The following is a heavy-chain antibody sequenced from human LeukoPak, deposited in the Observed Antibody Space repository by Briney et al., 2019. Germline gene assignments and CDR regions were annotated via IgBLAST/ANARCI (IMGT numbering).Heavy chain of an antibody. D-gene: IGHD5-12*01. V-gene: IGHV3-64*01. CDR1: GFTFSSYA. Sequence: GGSLRLSCAASGFTFSSYAMRWVRQAPGKGLEYVSAISSNGGSTYYANSVKGRFTISRDNSKNTLYLQMGSLRAEDMAVYYCARINSGYDKYYYYYYMDVWGKGTTVTVSS. CDR2: ISSNGGST. CDR3: ARINSGYDKYYYYYYMDV. J-gene: IGHJ6*03.